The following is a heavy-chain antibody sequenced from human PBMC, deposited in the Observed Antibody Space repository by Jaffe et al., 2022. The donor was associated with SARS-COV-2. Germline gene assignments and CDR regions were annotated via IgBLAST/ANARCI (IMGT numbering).Heavy chain of an antibody. CDR2: IYYSGST. J-gene: IGHJ4*02. CDR1: GGSISSYY. Sequence: QVQLQESGPGLVKPSETLSLTCTVSGGSISSYYWSWIRQPPGKGLEWIGYIYYSGSTNYNPSLKSRVTISVDTSKNQFSLKLSSVTAADTAVYYCARAMFGEPTAFDYWGQGTLVTVSS. CDR3: ARAMFGEPTAFDY. V-gene: IGHV4-59*01. D-gene: IGHD3-10*02.